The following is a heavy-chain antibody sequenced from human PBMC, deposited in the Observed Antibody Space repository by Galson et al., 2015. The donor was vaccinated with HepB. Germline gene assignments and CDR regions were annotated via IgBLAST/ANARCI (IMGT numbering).Heavy chain of an antibody. Sequence: SLRLSCAASGFTVSSNYMSWVRQAPGKGLEWVSVIYSGGSTYYADSVKGRFTISRHNSKNTLYLQMNSLRAEDTAVYYCARDPGIAAAVKSWGLVDWGQGTLVTVSS. CDR3: ARDPGIAAAVKSWGLVD. J-gene: IGHJ4*02. V-gene: IGHV3-53*04. CDR1: GFTVSSNY. CDR2: IYSGGST. D-gene: IGHD6-13*01.